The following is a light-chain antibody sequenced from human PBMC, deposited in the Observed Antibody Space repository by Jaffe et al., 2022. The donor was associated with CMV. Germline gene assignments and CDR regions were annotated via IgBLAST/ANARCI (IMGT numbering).Light chain of an antibody. Sequence: QSALTQPPSASGSPGQSVTISCTGTSSDVGGYKYVSWYQQHPGKAPKVMIYEVNKRPSGVPDRFSGSESGNTASLTVAGLQAEDEADYYCISYAGSNDFGVFGPGTKVTVL. CDR2: EVN. J-gene: IGLJ1*01. CDR1: SSDVGGYKY. V-gene: IGLV2-8*01. CDR3: ISYAGSNDFGV.